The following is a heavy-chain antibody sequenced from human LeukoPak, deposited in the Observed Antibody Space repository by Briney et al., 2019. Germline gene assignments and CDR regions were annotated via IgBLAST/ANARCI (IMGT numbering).Heavy chain of an antibody. V-gene: IGHV4-34*01. D-gene: IGHD2-2*01. CDR2: INHSGST. CDR1: VGSLSGYY. J-gene: IGHJ4*02. Sequence: SETLSLTCAVYVGSLSGYYWRWIRQPRGKGLEWIGEINHSGSTNYNPSLKSRVTISVDTSKNQFSLKLSSVTAADTAVYYCARAGPYDIVVVPAATFDYWGQGTLVTVSS. CDR3: ARAGPYDIVVVPAATFDY.